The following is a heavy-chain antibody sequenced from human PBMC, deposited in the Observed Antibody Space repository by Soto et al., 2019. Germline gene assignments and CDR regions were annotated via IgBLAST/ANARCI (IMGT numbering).Heavy chain of an antibody. J-gene: IGHJ5*02. D-gene: IGHD3-16*02. CDR1: GYTFTTND. CDR2: MDPNSGVA. V-gene: IGHV1-8*02. Sequence: ASVKVSCKAFGYTFTTNDINWVRQAPGQGLEWLGWMDPNSGVAGYAQKFQGRVIMTRDTSTSTAHMELSGLTSEDTAVYYCGRSSGGVFGIIIEGSNWLAPWGQGSLVTVSS. CDR3: GRSSGGVFGIIIEGSNWLAP.